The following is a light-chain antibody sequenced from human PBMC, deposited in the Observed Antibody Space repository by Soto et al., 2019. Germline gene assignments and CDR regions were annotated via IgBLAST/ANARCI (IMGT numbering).Light chain of an antibody. J-gene: IGKJ4*01. Sequence: DLPMTQSPSTLSASVGDRVTITCRASRSISNWLAWYQQRPGIAPKLLIFDASILQSGVPSRFSGSGSGTEFTLSISRLQTDDFATYYCQQYGSFSPITFGGGTKVEI. CDR2: DAS. V-gene: IGKV1-5*01. CDR3: QQYGSFSPIT. CDR1: RSISNW.